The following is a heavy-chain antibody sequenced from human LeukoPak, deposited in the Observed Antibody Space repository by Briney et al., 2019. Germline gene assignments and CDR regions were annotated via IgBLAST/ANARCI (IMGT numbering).Heavy chain of an antibody. CDR3: ATREGQWLVAFDL. J-gene: IGHJ2*01. CDR1: GFTFSNAW. V-gene: IGHV3-15*01. D-gene: IGHD6-19*01. CDR2: IKSKTEGGTT. Sequence: GGSLRLSCAASGFTFSNAWMSWVRQAPGKGLEWVGRIKSKTEGGTTEYAAPVKGRFTISRDDSKNTLYLQMNSLKTEDTAVYSWATREGQWLVAFDLWGHAPLVTVSS.